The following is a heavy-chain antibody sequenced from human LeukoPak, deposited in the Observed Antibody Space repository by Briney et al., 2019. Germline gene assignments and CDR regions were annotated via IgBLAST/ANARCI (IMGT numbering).Heavy chain of an antibody. V-gene: IGHV1-69*04. CDR3: ARVLY. CDR2: IIPIVGVV. CDR1: GGTFSSYA. Sequence: ASVKVSCKASGGTFSSYAISWVRQAPGQGLEWMGRIIPIVGVVNYAQRFQGRVTITADKFTNTAFMELSSLTSEDTAAYYCARVLYWGQGTLVTVSS. J-gene: IGHJ4*02.